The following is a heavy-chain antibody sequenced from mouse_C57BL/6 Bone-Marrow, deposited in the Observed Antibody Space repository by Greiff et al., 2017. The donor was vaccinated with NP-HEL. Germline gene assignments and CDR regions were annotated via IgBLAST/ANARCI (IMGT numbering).Heavy chain of an antibody. CDR3: ARVGPYYFDY. CDR2: INYDGSST. Sequence: EVQVVESEGGLVQPGSSMKLSCTASGFTFSDYYMAWVRQVPEKGLEWVANINYDGSSTYYLDSLKSRFIISRDNAKNILYLQMSSLKSEDTATYYCARVGPYYFDYWGQGTTLTVSS. V-gene: IGHV5-16*01. CDR1: GFTFSDYY. J-gene: IGHJ2*01.